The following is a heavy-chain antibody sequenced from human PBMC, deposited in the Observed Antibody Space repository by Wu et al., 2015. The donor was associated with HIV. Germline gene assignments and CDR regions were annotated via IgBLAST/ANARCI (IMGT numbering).Heavy chain of an antibody. CDR2: ISGYNGNT. CDR1: GYSFSSYG. J-gene: IGHJ4*02. Sequence: QVELVQSGAEVKKPGASVKVSCKASGYSFSSYGISWVRQAPGQGLEWMGWISGYNGNTNYAQKLQDRVTMTTDASTSTAYMEVRSLRSDDTAVYYCARVALLLFYVRGSYYITLDYVGPGNAGHRLL. D-gene: IGHD3-16*01. CDR3: ARVALLLFYVRGSYYITLDY. V-gene: IGHV1-18*01.